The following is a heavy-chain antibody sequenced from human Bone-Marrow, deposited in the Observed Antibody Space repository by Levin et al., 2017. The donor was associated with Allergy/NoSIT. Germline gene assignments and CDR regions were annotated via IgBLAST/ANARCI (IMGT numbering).Heavy chain of an antibody. V-gene: IGHV4-59*01. CDR1: GGSISSYY. D-gene: IGHD2/OR15-2a*01. CDR2: IYYSGST. Sequence: PSETLSLTCTVSGGSISSYYWSWIRQPPGKGLEWIGYIYYSGSTNYNPSLKSRVTISVDTSKNQFSLKLSSVTAADTAVYYCAGLRPFRPLTDWGQGTLVTVSS. CDR3: AGLRPFRPLTD. J-gene: IGHJ4*02.